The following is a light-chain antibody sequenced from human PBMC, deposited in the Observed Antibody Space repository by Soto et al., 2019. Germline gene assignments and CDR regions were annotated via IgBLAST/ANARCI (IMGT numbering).Light chain of an antibody. CDR2: EVS. V-gene: IGLV2-14*01. CDR1: SSDVGGYNY. Sequence: QSALTQPASVSGSPGQSITISCTGTSSDVGGYNYVSWYQQHPGKAPKLIIYEVSNRPSGVSNRFAGSKSGNTASLTISGLQAEDEADYNCSSYSSSNTLGVFGGGTELTVL. CDR3: SSYSSSNTLGV. J-gene: IGLJ3*02.